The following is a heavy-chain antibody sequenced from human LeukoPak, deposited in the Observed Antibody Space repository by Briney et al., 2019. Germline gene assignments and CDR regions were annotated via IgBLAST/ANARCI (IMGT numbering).Heavy chain of an antibody. CDR3: ARPRYCSSTSCYYFDY. CDR2: IIPIFGTA. Sequence: SVKVSCKASGGTFSSYAISWVRQAPGQGLEWMGGIIPIFGTANYAQKFQGRVTITADESTSTAYMELSSLRSEDTAVYYCARPRYCSSTSCYYFDYWGQGTLVTVSS. CDR1: GGTFSSYA. J-gene: IGHJ4*02. D-gene: IGHD2-2*01. V-gene: IGHV1-69*13.